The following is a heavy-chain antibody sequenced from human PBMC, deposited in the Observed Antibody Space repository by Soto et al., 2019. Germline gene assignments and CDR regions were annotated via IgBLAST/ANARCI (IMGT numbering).Heavy chain of an antibody. V-gene: IGHV1-2*02. CDR2: INPNSGGT. J-gene: IGHJ3*02. CDR1: GYTFTGYY. CDR3: AKEGVMITFGGVIVNAFDI. D-gene: IGHD3-16*02. Sequence: ASVKVSCKASGYTFTGYYMHWVRQAPGQGLEWMGWINPNSGGTNYAQKFQGRVTMTRDTSISTAYMELSRLRSDDTAVYYCAKEGVMITFGGVIVNAFDIWGQGTMVTVSS.